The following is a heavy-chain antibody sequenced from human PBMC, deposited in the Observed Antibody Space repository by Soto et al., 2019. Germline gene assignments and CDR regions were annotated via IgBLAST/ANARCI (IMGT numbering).Heavy chain of an antibody. CDR3: ACRLLPAAIWELPADYYYYGMDV. D-gene: IGHD2-2*01. J-gene: IGHJ6*02. CDR2: IVPIFGTA. CDR1: GGTFSSYA. V-gene: IGHV1-69*13. Sequence: SVKVSCKASGGTFSSYAISWVRQAPGQGLEWMGGIVPIFGTANYAQKFQGRVTITADESTSTAYMELSSLRSEDTAVYYCACRLLPAAIWELPADYYYYGMDVWGQGTTVTVSS.